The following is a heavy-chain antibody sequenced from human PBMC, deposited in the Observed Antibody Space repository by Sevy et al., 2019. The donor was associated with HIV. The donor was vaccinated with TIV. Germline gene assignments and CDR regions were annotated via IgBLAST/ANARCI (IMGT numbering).Heavy chain of an antibody. V-gene: IGHV3-13*01. CDR1: GFTFGSYD. J-gene: IGHJ4*02. D-gene: IGHD6-19*01. CDR2: IGTAGDA. CDR3: ARENIAVAGSDY. Sequence: GGSLRLSCAASGFTFGSYDMHWVRQATGKGLEWVSAIGTAGDAYYPGSVKGRFTISRENAKNSLYLQMNSLRAGDTAVYYCARENIAVAGSDYWGQGTLVTVSS.